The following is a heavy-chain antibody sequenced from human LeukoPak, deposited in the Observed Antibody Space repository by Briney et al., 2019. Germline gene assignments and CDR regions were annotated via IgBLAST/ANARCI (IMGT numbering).Heavy chain of an antibody. D-gene: IGHD5-18*01. Sequence: GASVKVSCKASVGTLSTHAVSWVRQAPGQGLEWMGGIILISPTANYAQKFQDRVTITMDQYTTYMELSSLRSDDTAVYYCATGRVSDTTLVSWFDTWGQGTLVTVSS. V-gene: IGHV1-69*05. CDR2: IILISPTA. CDR1: VGTLSTHA. CDR3: ATGRVSDTTLVSWFDT. J-gene: IGHJ5*02.